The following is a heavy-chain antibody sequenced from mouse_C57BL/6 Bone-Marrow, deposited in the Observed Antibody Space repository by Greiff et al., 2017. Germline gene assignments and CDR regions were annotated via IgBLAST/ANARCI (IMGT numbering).Heavy chain of an antibody. CDR3: AHGNYFYWYFAV. Sequence: QVQLQQPGAELVKPGASVKLSCKASGYTFTSYWMHWVKQRPGRGLGWIGRIDPNSGGTTYNEKFKSKATLTVDKPSSTAYMQLSSLTSEDSAVYYCAHGNYFYWYFAVWGTGTTVTVSS. D-gene: IGHD2-1*01. J-gene: IGHJ1*03. V-gene: IGHV1-72*01. CDR2: IDPNSGGT. CDR1: GYTFTSYW.